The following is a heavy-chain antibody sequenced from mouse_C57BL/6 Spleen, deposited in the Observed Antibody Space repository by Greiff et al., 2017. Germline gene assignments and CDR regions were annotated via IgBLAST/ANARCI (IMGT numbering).Heavy chain of an antibody. CDR3: ARGNTVVAHWYFDV. Sequence: QVQLKQSGAELVKPGASVKLSCKASGYTFTSYWMQWVKQRPGQGLEWIGEIDPSDSYTNYNQKFKGKATLTVDTSSSTAYMQLSSLTSEDSAVYYCARGNTVVAHWYFDVWGTGTTVTVSS. D-gene: IGHD1-1*01. V-gene: IGHV1-50*01. CDR2: IDPSDSYT. J-gene: IGHJ1*03. CDR1: GYTFTSYW.